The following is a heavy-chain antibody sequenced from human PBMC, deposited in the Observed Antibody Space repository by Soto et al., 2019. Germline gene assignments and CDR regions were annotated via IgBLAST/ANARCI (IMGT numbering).Heavy chain of an antibody. J-gene: IGHJ6*02. CDR1: GFTFSSYW. Sequence: EVQLVESGGGLVQPGGSLRLSCAASGFTFSSYWMSWVRQAPGKGLEWVANIKQDGREKYYVDSVKGRFTISRDNAKNSLYLQMNGLRAEDTAVYYCARDSADTPYYCYGMDVWGQGTTVTVSS. CDR3: ARDSADTPYYCYGMDV. CDR2: IKQDGREK. D-gene: IGHD2-15*01. V-gene: IGHV3-7*01.